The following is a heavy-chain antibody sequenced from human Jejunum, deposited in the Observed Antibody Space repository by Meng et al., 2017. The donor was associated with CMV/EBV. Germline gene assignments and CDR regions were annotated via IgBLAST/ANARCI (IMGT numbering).Heavy chain of an antibody. CDR3: ARGLRAAAGLEASDY. CDR1: GYTFSDYA. Sequence: SGYTFSDYAMHWVRQAPGQRLEWMGWINGVNGNTKFSQRFQGRVTFTRDTSASTAYMELSSLRSEDTAVYYCARGLRAAAGLEASDYWGQGTLVTVSS. CDR2: INGVNGNT. D-gene: IGHD6-13*01. V-gene: IGHV1-3*01. J-gene: IGHJ4*02.